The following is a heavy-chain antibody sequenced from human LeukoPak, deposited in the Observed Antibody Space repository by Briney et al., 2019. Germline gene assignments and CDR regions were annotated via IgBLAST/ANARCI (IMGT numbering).Heavy chain of an antibody. CDR3: SKKGQADDDGKPD. J-gene: IGHJ4*02. Sequence: QAGGSLRLSCAASGFTFSVYDMYWIRQSPGKGLECVSVISRGGISYYADSVKGRFTISRDNSKNTLYLQMNSLRAEDTAVYYCSKKGQADDDGKPDWGQGTLVTVSP. CDR1: GFTFSVYD. V-gene: IGHV3-23*01. D-gene: IGHD1-1*01. CDR2: ISRGGIS.